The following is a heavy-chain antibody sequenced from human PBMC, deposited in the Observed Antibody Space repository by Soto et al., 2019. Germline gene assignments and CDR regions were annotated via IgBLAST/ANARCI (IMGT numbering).Heavy chain of an antibody. CDR2: IWYDGSNK. J-gene: IGHJ6*02. Sequence: QVQLVESGGGVVQPGRSLRLSCAASGFTFSSYDMHWVRQAPGKGLEWVAVIWYDGSNKYYADSVKGRFTISRDNSKNTLYLQMNSLRAEDTAVYYCAREGYAGTTPNDYYYGMDVWGQGTTVTVSS. CDR1: GFTFSSYD. D-gene: IGHD1-1*01. V-gene: IGHV3-33*01. CDR3: AREGYAGTTPNDYYYGMDV.